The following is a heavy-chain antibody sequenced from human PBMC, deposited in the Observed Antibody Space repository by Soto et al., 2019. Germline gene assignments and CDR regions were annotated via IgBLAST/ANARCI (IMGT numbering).Heavy chain of an antibody. Sequence: PWGSLRLSCAASGVTFYSYSINVIRQSPGKGLEWVSSISGGSDYIYYADSVRGRFTISRDNSQKSLYLQMNSLRDEDTAIYYCVRDGNKFGNWFDPWGQGTLVTVSS. CDR3: VRDGNKFGNWFDP. D-gene: IGHD2-15*01. V-gene: IGHV3-21*01. CDR1: GVTFYSYS. J-gene: IGHJ5*02. CDR2: ISGGSDYI.